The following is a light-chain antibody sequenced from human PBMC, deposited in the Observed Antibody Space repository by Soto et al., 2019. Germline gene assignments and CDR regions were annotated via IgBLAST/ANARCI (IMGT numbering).Light chain of an antibody. CDR1: QSISSF. V-gene: IGKV1-39*01. Sequence: DIRMTQSPSSLSASVGDRVTITCRASQSISSFLNWYQQKPGKAPKFLIYVASSLQSGVPSRFSGSGSGTDFTLTISSLQPEDFATYYCQQSYSTPYTFGQGTKLEIK. J-gene: IGKJ2*01. CDR2: VAS. CDR3: QQSYSTPYT.